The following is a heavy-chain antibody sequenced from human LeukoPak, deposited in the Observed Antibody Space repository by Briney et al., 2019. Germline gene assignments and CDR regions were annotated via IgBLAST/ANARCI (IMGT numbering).Heavy chain of an antibody. CDR3: ARGAGWELLPFDP. D-gene: IGHD1-26*01. V-gene: IGHV4-59*12. Sequence: SETLSLTCTVSGGTISSYYWSWIRQPPGKGLEWIGYIYYSGSTHYNPSLKSRVTISVDKSKNQFSLKLSSVTAADTAVYYCARGAGWELLPFDPWGQGTLVTVSS. J-gene: IGHJ5*02. CDR2: IYYSGST. CDR1: GGTISSYY.